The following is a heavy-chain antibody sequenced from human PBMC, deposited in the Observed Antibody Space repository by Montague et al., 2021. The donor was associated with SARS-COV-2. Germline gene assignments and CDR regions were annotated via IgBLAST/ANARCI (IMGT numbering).Heavy chain of an antibody. CDR1: GGSISTSNW. Sequence: SETLSLTCAVSGGSISTSNWWTWVRQPPGKGLQWIGERYHDGRTNYNPSLKSRVTISLDKPKNQFSLNLTSVTAADTAIYYCARDHDDRSGSFDCWGPGTLVTVSS. CDR2: RYHDGRT. V-gene: IGHV4-4*02. J-gene: IGHJ4*02. D-gene: IGHD3-22*01. CDR3: ARDHDDRSGSFDC.